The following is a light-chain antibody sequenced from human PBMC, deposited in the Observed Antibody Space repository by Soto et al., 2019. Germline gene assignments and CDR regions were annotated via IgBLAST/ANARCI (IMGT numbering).Light chain of an antibody. J-gene: IGKJ1*01. CDR3: QQYGSSPRT. V-gene: IGKV3-20*01. Sequence: EIVMTQSPVILSLSPGERATLSCRASRGVSTSLAWYQHQPGQTPRLLIFGASSRAAGVPARFSGSGSGTDFTLTISRLEPEDFAVYYCQQYGSSPRTFGQGTKVDIK. CDR1: RGVSTS. CDR2: GAS.